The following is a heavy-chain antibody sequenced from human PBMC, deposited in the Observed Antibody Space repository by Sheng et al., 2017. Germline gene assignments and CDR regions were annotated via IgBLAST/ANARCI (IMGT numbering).Heavy chain of an antibody. V-gene: IGHV3-66*02. D-gene: IGHD4-17*01. CDR3: ARDTAYGDYGPQYYYYYMDV. CDR1: GFTVSSNY. J-gene: IGHJ6*03. CDR2: IYSGGST. Sequence: EVQLVESGGGLVQPGGSLRLSCAASGFTVSSNYMSWVRQAPGKGLEWVSVIYSGGSTYYADSVKGRFTISRDNSKNTLYLQMNSLRAEDTAVYYCARDTAYGDYGPQYYYYYMDVWGKGTTVTVSS.